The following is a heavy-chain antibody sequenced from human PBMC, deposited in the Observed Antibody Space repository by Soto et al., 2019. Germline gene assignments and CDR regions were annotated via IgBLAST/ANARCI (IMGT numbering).Heavy chain of an antibody. Sequence: GPTLVNPTHTLTLTCTFSGFSLSTTGGGVSWIRQPPGKALEWLALIYWHDDKRYSPSLKSRLTITKDTSKNQVVLTMTNMDPVDTATYYCAHRGGAAVGLYYFDYWGQGALVTVSS. CDR2: IYWHDDK. CDR3: AHRGGAAVGLYYFDY. V-gene: IGHV2-5*01. J-gene: IGHJ4*02. CDR1: GFSLSTTGGG. D-gene: IGHD6-13*01.